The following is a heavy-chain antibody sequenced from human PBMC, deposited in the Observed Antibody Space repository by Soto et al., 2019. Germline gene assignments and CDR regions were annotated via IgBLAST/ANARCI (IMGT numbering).Heavy chain of an antibody. Sequence: PSETLSLTCAVYGGSFSGYYWSWIRQPPGKGLEWIGEINHSGSTNYNPSLKSRVTISVDTSKNQFSLKLSSVTAADTAVYYCARVTGLRFLEWLSYYYYYYGMDVWRQGTTVTVSS. CDR2: INHSGST. CDR1: GGSFSGYY. J-gene: IGHJ6*02. V-gene: IGHV4-34*01. D-gene: IGHD3-3*01. CDR3: ARVTGLRFLEWLSYYYYYYGMDV.